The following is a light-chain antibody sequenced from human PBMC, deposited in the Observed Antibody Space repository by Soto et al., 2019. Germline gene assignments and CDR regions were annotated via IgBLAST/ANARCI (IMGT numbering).Light chain of an antibody. J-gene: IGKJ5*01. CDR1: QSVRIY. CDR3: QQRISWHPT. CDR2: DAS. Sequence: EIVLTQSPATLSLSPGERATVSCRASQSVRIYLAWYQQKPGQAPRLLIYDASNRATGIPARFSGSGSGADFTRTISSLEPEYFAVYYCQQRISWHPTFGQGTRLEIK. V-gene: IGKV3-11*01.